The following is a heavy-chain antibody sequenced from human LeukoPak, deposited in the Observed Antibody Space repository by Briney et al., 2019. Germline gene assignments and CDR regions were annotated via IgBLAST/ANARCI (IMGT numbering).Heavy chain of an antibody. D-gene: IGHD2-15*01. V-gene: IGHV3-30*03. CDR2: ISYDGSNK. CDR1: GFTFSSYG. J-gene: IGHJ4*02. Sequence: GGSLRLSCAASGFTFSSYGMHWVRQAPGKGLVWVAVISYDGSNKYYADSVKGRFTISRDDSKNTLYLQMNSLRAEDTAVYYCASGYCSGGSCDEAGYWGQGTLVTVSS. CDR3: ASGYCSGGSCDEAGY.